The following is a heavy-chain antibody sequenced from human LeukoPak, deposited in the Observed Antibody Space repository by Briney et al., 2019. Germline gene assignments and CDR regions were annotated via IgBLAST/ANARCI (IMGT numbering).Heavy chain of an antibody. CDR2: IYHSGTT. V-gene: IGHV4/OR15-8*02. J-gene: IGHJ3*02. CDR1: GXSISSSKW. CDR3: ARNDASGSYYNVAFDI. Sequence: SETLSLTCAVSGXSISSSKWWNWVRQSPGKGLEWIGEIYHSGTTNYNPSLESRITISLDKSKNQFSLNLRSVTAADTAVYYCARNDASGSYYNVAFDIWGRGTMVTVSS. D-gene: IGHD3-10*01.